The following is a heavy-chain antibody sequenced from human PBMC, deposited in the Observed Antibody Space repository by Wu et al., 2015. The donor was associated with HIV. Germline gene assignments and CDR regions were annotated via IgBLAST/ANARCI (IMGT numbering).Heavy chain of an antibody. Sequence: QVQLVQSGAEVKKPGASVKVSCKASGYTFTSYGISWVRQAPGQGLEWMGWISAYNGNTNYAQKLQGRVTMTTDTSTSTAYMELRSLRSDDTAVYYCARVAVVPAATPWAYYYGMDVWGQGTTGHRLL. CDR2: ISAYNGNT. CDR1: GYTFTSYG. D-gene: IGHD2-2*01. CDR3: ARVAVVPAATPWAYYYGMDV. V-gene: IGHV1-18*01. J-gene: IGHJ6*02.